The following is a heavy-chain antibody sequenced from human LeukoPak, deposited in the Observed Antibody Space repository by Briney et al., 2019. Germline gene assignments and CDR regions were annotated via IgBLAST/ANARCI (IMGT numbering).Heavy chain of an antibody. J-gene: IGHJ6*03. D-gene: IGHD3-22*01. V-gene: IGHV1-69*06. CDR1: GGTFSTYS. CDR2: IIPLFATS. CDR3: ARDTGDSSAITGYYFMDV. Sequence: SVKVSCKASGGTFSTYSVSWVRQAPGQGPEWMGGIIPLFATSNYAQHFQGRVTITADMSTSTAYMELSSLRPDDTAIYYCARDTGDSSAITGYYFMDVWGKGTTVTVSS.